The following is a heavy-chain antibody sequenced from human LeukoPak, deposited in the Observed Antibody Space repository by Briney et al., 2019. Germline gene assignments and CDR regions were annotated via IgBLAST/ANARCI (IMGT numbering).Heavy chain of an antibody. J-gene: IGHJ4*02. Sequence: PGGSLRLSCAASGFTVSSNYMSWVRQAPGKGLEWVSVIYSGGSTYYADSVKGRFTISRDNSKNTLYLQMNRLRAEDTAVYYCARVVAGLWFGELFFDYWGQGTLVTVSS. D-gene: IGHD3-10*01. V-gene: IGHV3-66*01. CDR1: GFTVSSNY. CDR2: IYSGGST. CDR3: ARVVAGLWFGELFFDY.